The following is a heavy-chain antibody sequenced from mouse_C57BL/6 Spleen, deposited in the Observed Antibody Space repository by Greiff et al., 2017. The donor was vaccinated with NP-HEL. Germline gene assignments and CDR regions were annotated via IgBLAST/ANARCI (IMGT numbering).Heavy chain of an antibody. J-gene: IGHJ4*01. CDR1: GYAFSSSW. CDR3: AGSSYLYAMDY. Sequence: VKLMESGPELVKPGASVKISCKASGYAFSSSWMNWVKQRPGKGLEWIGRIYPGDGDTNYNGKFKGKATLTADKSSSTAYMQLSSLTSEDSAVYFCAGSSYLYAMDYWGQGTSVTVSS. V-gene: IGHV1-82*01. CDR2: IYPGDGDT. D-gene: IGHD1-1*01.